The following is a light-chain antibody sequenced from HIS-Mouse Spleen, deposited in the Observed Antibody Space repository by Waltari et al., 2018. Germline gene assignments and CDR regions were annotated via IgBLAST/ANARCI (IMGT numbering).Light chain of an antibody. Sequence: SFDLPQPPPVSVSHGQTARITCTGKTLPHKYSYWYQQKSGQAPVLVIYEDSKRPSGIPERFSGSSSGTMATLTISGAQVEDEADYYCYSTDSSGNHRVFGGGTKLTVL. CDR3: YSTDSSGNHRV. V-gene: IGLV3-10*01. J-gene: IGLJ2*01. CDR1: TLPHKY. CDR2: EDS.